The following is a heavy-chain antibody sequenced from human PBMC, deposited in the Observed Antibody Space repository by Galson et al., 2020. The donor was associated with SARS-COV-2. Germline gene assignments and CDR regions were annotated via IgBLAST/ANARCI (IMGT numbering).Heavy chain of an antibody. Sequence: GGSLRLSCAASGFTFDDYAMHWVRQAPGKGLEWVSGINWNSGDMVYADSVEGRFTISRDNAKSYLYLQMNSLRAEDTAFYYCAKGPHMGSSWGKNWFDPWGQGILVTVSS. D-gene: IGHD3-16*01. CDR2: INWNSGDM. V-gene: IGHV3-9*01. J-gene: IGHJ5*02. CDR1: GFTFDDYA. CDR3: AKGPHMGSSWGKNWFDP.